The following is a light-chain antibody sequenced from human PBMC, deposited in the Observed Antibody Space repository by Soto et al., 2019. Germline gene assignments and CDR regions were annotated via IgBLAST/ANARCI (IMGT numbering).Light chain of an antibody. V-gene: IGLV6-57*04. J-gene: IGLJ2*01. CDR3: ATWDDSLPAV. CDR1: SGSIASNY. CDR2: EDN. Sequence: NFMLTQPHSVSESPGKTVTISCTRSSGSIASNYVQWYHQRPGSAPTIVMYEDNQRPSGVPDRFSGSIDRSSNSASLAISGLQSEDEADYYCATWDDSLPAVFGGGTKLTVL.